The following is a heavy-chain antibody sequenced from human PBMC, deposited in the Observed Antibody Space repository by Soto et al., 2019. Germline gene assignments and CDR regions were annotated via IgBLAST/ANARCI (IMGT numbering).Heavy chain of an antibody. CDR2: IYYSGST. Sequence: SETLSLTCTVSGGSISSSSYYWGWIRQPPGKGLEWIGSIYYSGSTYYNPSLKSRVTIYVDTSKNQFSLKLSSVTAADTAVYYCARRGLQFADVWGQGTTVTVSS. V-gene: IGHV4-39*01. D-gene: IGHD3-10*01. J-gene: IGHJ6*02. CDR1: GGSISSSSYY. CDR3: ARRGLQFADV.